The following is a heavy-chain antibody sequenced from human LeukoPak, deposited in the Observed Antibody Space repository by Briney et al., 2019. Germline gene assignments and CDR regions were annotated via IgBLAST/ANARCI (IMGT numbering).Heavy chain of an antibody. J-gene: IGHJ4*02. V-gene: IGHV1-8*01. CDR1: GYTFTSCD. Sequence: GASVKVSCKASGYTFTSCDINWVRQATGQGLEWMGWMNPNSGNTGYAQKFQGRVTMTRNTSISTAYMELSSLRSEDTAVYYCARGSPSYYYDSRAYYVYWGQGTLSPSPQ. D-gene: IGHD3-22*01. CDR3: ARGSPSYYYDSRAYYVY. CDR2: MNPNSGNT.